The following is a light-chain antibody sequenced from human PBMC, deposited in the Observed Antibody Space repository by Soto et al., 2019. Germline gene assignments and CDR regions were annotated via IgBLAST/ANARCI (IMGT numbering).Light chain of an antibody. CDR2: GAS. CDR1: QSVSSN. J-gene: IGKJ2*01. Sequence: EIXMTQSXATLSVSPGERATLSCRASQSVSSNLAWYQQKPGQAPRLLIYGASTRATGIPARFSGSGSGTEFTLTISSLQSEDFAVYYCQQYNNWPYTFGQGTKLEIK. V-gene: IGKV3-15*01. CDR3: QQYNNWPYT.